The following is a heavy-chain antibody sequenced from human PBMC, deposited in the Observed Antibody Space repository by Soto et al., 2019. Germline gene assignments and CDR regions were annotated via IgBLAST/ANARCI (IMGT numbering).Heavy chain of an antibody. J-gene: IGHJ3*02. Sequence: GSLRLSCAASGFTVSSNYMSWVRQAPGKGLEWVSVIYSGGSTYYADSVKGRFTISRHNSKNTLYLQMNSLRAEDTAVYYCARVGGWYGMAHAFDIWGQGTMVTVSS. D-gene: IGHD6-19*01. CDR3: ARVGGWYGMAHAFDI. CDR2: IYSGGST. CDR1: GFTVSSNY. V-gene: IGHV3-53*04.